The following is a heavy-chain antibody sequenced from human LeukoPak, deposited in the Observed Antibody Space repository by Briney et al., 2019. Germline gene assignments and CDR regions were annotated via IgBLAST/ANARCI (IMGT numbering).Heavy chain of an antibody. CDR1: GFTFDDFA. Sequence: GGSLRLSCAASGFTFDDFAMHWVRQAPGKGLEWVSGISWNSGTIGYADSVKGRFTISRDNAKNSLYLQMNSLRAEDTAVYYCAREPQYYYDSSGYYGYWGQGTLVTVSS. CDR3: AREPQYYYDSSGYYGY. J-gene: IGHJ4*02. D-gene: IGHD3-22*01. V-gene: IGHV3-9*01. CDR2: ISWNSGTI.